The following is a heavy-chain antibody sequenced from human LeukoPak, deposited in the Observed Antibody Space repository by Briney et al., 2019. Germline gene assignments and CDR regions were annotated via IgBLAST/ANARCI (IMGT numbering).Heavy chain of an antibody. CDR1: GFTFSCYS. D-gene: IGHD3-16*01. CDR3: ARSGFAWGGRDFDY. Sequence: GGSLRLSCAASGFTFSCYSMNWVRQAPGKGLEWVSSISSSSSYIYYADSVKDRFTISRDKAKNSLYLQMNSLRAEDTAVYYCARSGFAWGGRDFDYWGQGTLVTVSS. V-gene: IGHV3-21*01. J-gene: IGHJ4*02. CDR2: ISSSSSYI.